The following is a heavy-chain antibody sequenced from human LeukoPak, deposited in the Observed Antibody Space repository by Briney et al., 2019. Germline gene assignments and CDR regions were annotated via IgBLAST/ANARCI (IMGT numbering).Heavy chain of an antibody. D-gene: IGHD6-13*01. J-gene: IGHJ4*02. CDR1: GFTFSSYG. Sequence: GRSLRLSCAASGFTFSSYGMHWVRQAPGKGLEWVAVIWYDGRNKYYADSVKGRFTISRDNSKNTLYLQMNSLRAEDTAGYYSARDEAVAAAGTFDDWGQRTLVTVSS. V-gene: IGHV3-33*01. CDR2: IWYDGRNK. CDR3: ARDEAVAAAGTFDD.